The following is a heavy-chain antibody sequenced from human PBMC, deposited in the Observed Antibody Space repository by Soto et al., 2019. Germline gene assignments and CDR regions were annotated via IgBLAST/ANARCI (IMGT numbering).Heavy chain of an antibody. D-gene: IGHD2-15*01. J-gene: IGHJ6*02. Sequence: QVQLVESGGGVVQPGRSLRLSCAASGFTFSSYGMHWVRQAPGKGLEWVAGISYDGSNKYYADSVKGRFTNSRDNSKNPLYLRMSSLRAGDTAVYYCAKDPRGPSKSVWYGMDVWGQGSTVTVSS. CDR1: GFTFSSYG. CDR3: AKDPRGPSKSVWYGMDV. V-gene: IGHV3-30*18. CDR2: ISYDGSNK.